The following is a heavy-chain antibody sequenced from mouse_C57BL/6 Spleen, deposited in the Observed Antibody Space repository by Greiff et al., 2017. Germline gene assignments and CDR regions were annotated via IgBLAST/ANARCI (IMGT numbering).Heavy chain of an antibody. V-gene: IGHV1-42*01. CDR2: INPSTGGT. CDR3: ARLGMVTTRYFDY. Sequence: EVQVVESGPELVKPGASVKISCKASGYSFTGYYMNWVKQSPEKSLEWIGEINPSTGGTTYNQKFKAKATLTVDKSSSTAYMQLKSLTSEDSAVYYCARLGMVTTRYFDYWGQGTTLTVSS. D-gene: IGHD2-2*01. CDR1: GYSFTGYY. J-gene: IGHJ2*01.